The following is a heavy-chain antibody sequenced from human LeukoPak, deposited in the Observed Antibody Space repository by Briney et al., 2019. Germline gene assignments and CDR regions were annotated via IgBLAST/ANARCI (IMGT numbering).Heavy chain of an antibody. CDR1: GDSVSSNSAA. V-gene: IGHV6-1*01. J-gene: IGHJ4*02. Sequence: SQTLSLTCAISGDSVSSNSAAWSWIRQSPSRGLEWLGRTYYRSKWYNDYAVSVKSRIAINPDTSKNQFSLQLNSVTPEDTAVYYCARHSTFFGVVIIKGRVRGPFDYWGQGTLVTVSS. CDR3: ARHSTFFGVVIIKGRVRGPFDY. CDR2: TYYRSKWYN. D-gene: IGHD3-3*01.